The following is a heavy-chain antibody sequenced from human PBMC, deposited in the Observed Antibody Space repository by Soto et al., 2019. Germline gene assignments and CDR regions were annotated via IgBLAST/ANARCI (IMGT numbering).Heavy chain of an antibody. Sequence: ASVKVSCKASGYTFTTYGFSWVRQAPGQGLECVGWISAYNGNTHYSQKFQGRVTMTTDTSTSTAYMELRGLTSGDTAVYYCASEPIYYNDGSGYSPLGYWGQGTLVTVSS. CDR2: ISAYNGNT. CDR1: GYTFTTYG. D-gene: IGHD3-22*01. J-gene: IGHJ4*02. V-gene: IGHV1-18*04. CDR3: ASEPIYYNDGSGYSPLGY.